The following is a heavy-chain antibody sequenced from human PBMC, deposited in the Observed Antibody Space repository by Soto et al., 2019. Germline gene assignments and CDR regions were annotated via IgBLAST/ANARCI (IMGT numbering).Heavy chain of an antibody. V-gene: IGHV3-23*01. D-gene: IGHD3-9*01. CDR1: GFTFSSYA. J-gene: IGHJ4*02. CDR3: ASIVGHYDILAVEGLDY. Sequence: ELELLESGGGLLQPGGSLRLSCEASGFTFSSYAMSWVRQAPGQGLEWVSDISGSGGGTYYAASVRVRFTISRDISEDPVYQPMSRLTAEDTAVYFFASIVGHYDILAVEGLDYGGQGNLVTVSS. CDR2: ISGSGGGT.